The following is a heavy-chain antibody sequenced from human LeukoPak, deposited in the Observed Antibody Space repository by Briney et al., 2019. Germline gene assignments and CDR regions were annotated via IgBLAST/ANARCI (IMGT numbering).Heavy chain of an antibody. CDR3: ARDKAAAGSVGFDP. J-gene: IGHJ5*02. D-gene: IGHD6-13*01. CDR1: GGSFSGYY. Sequence: PSGTLSLTCAVYGGSFSGYYWSWVRQPPGKGLEWIGEINHSGSTNYNPSLKSRVTISVDTSKNQFSLKLSSVTAADTAVYYCARDKAAAGSVGFDPWGQGTLVTVSS. V-gene: IGHV4-34*01. CDR2: INHSGST.